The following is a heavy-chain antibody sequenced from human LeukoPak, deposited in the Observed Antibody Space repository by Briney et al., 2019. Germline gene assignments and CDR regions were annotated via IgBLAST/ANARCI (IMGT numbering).Heavy chain of an antibody. CDR3: AREVEPLYYYYYMDV. V-gene: IGHV1-69*13. D-gene: IGHD5-24*01. J-gene: IGHJ6*03. CDR2: IIPIFGTA. CDR1: GGTFSSYA. Sequence: SVKVSCKASGGTFSSYAISWVRQAPGQGLEWMGGIIPIFGTANYAQKFQGRVTITADESTSTAYMELSSLRSEDTAVYYCAREVEPLYYYYYMDVWGKGTTVTVSS.